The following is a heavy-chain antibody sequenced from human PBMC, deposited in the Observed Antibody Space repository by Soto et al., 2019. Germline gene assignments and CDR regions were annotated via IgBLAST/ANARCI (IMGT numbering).Heavy chain of an antibody. CDR3: ARVIPGYYGSDV. V-gene: IGHV3-74*01. J-gene: IGHJ3*01. CDR1: GFTFSNYW. CDR2: IKGDASNT. Sequence: EVQLVESGGGLFQPGGSLRLSCEASGFTFSNYWMHWVRQVPGKGLVWVSRIKGDASNTNYADFVKGRFTISRDNAKNTVYLQMNSLTAEDTAVYYCARVIPGYYGSDVWGQGTSVTVSS. D-gene: IGHD5-18*01.